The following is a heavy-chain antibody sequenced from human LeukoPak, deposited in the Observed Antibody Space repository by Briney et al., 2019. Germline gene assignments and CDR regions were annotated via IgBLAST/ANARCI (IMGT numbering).Heavy chain of an antibody. D-gene: IGHD3-3*01. CDR2: ISGSGGST. Sequence: GGSLRLSCAASGFTFSSYAMSWVRQAPGKGLEWVSAISGSGGSTYYADSVKGRFTISRDNAKNSLYLQMNSLRAEDTALYYCARGGFWSGYSYYFDYWGQGTLVTVSS. J-gene: IGHJ4*02. CDR1: GFTFSSYA. CDR3: ARGGFWSGYSYYFDY. V-gene: IGHV3-23*01.